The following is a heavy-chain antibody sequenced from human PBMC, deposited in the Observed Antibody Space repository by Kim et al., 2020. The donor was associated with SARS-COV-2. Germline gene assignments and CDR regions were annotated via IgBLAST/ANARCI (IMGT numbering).Heavy chain of an antibody. V-gene: IGHV4-31*03. Sequence: SETLSLTCTVSGGSISSGGYYWSWIRQHPGKGLEWIGYIYYSGSTYYNPSLKSRVTISVDTSKNQFSLKLSSVTAADTAVYYCARDGTKATSGYYGMDVWGQGTTVTVSS. CDR3: ARDGTKATSGYYGMDV. CDR1: GGSISSGGYY. J-gene: IGHJ6*02. D-gene: IGHD1-26*01. CDR2: IYYSGST.